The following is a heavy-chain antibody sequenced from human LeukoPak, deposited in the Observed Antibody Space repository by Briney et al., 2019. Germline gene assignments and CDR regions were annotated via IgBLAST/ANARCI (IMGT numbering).Heavy chain of an antibody. V-gene: IGHV3-21*06. J-gene: IGHJ4*02. CDR1: GFIFSLYN. CDR3: AKDKFDYDSTGYPYDY. Sequence: PGGSLGLSCEASGFIFSLYNMNWVRQAPGQGLEWVSSIGGSGSATFYADSVRGRFTVSRDNAKNSLFLQLNSLRAEDSAVYYCAKDKFDYDSTGYPYDYWGQGVLVTVSS. D-gene: IGHD3-22*01. CDR2: IGGSGSAT.